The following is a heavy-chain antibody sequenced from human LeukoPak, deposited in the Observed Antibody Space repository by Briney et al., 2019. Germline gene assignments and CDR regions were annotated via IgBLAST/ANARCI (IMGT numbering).Heavy chain of an antibody. V-gene: IGHV3-74*01. CDR1: GITFNNYY. CDR2: IIQDGSVT. J-gene: IGHJ4*02. Sequence: GGSLRLSCVTSGITFNNYYMHWLRQVPGEGLVWVSHIIQDGSVTSYADSVKGRFTISRDNAKNTVYLQLNNLRAEDTAVYYCATDDYRGLGYWGQGTLVTVSS. D-gene: IGHD3-16*01. CDR3: ATDDYRGLGY.